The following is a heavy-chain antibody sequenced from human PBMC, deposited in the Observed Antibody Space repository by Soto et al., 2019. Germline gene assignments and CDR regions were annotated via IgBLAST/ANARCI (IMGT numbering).Heavy chain of an antibody. J-gene: IGHJ3*02. D-gene: IGHD5-18*01. Sequence: GPSVEVSCKASGFTFTSSAMQWVRQARGQRLEWIGWIVVGSGNTNYAQKFQERVTITRDMSTSTAYMELSSLRSEDTAVYYCAAGYSYGPDAFDIWGQGTMVTVSS. V-gene: IGHV1-58*02. CDR2: IVVGSGNT. CDR1: GFTFTSSA. CDR3: AAGYSYGPDAFDI.